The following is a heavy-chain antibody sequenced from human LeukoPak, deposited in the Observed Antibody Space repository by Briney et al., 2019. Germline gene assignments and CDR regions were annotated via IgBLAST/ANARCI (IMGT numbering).Heavy chain of an antibody. V-gene: IGHV4-59*08. J-gene: IGHJ4*02. CDR3: ARHGAAMVTYPLDY. Sequence: PSETLSLTCTVSGGSISGYFWSWIRQSPGKGLEWIAYISYSGSTSYNPSLKSRVTTSVNTSKDQFSLKLTSVTAADTAVYYCARHGAAMVTYPLDYWGQGTLVTVSS. CDR2: ISYSGST. CDR1: GGSISGYF. D-gene: IGHD5-18*01.